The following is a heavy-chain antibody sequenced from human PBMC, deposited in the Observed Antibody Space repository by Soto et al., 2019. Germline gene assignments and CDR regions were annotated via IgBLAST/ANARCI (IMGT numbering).Heavy chain of an antibody. Sequence: QVQLVQSGAEVRKPGSSVKVSCKASGGTFSRHVISWVRQAPGQGLEWMGGIIPIFGTANHAQKFQGRVTIIADESTSTAYMELSILRSEDTAIYYCARGWGYDTSDYYYAYWGQGTLVIVSS. D-gene: IGHD3-22*01. CDR2: IIPIFGTA. CDR3: ARGWGYDTSDYYYAY. J-gene: IGHJ4*02. CDR1: GGTFSRHV. V-gene: IGHV1-69*01.